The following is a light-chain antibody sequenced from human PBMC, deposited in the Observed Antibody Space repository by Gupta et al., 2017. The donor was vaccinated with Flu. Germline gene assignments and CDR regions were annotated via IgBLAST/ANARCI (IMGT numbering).Light chain of an antibody. CDR2: DET. CDR3: RQHDNSPIT. Sequence: PATLSLSPGERATLACRASQSISSYSAGYQQKRRQAPRSLIYDETNKTAGRPPRCSSGWCAANVSITTSILAADEYAVEYCRQHDNSPITFGGGTKVDI. CDR1: QSISSY. V-gene: IGKV3-11*01. J-gene: IGKJ4*01.